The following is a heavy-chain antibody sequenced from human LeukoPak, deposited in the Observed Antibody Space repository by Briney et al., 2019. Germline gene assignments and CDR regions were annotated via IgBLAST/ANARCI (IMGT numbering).Heavy chain of an antibody. CDR3: ARRYYASGSPPDY. V-gene: IGHV3-74*01. D-gene: IGHD3-10*01. CDR1: GFTFNNYW. CDR2: INSDGSII. Sequence: PGGSLRLSCVASGFTFNNYWMHWVRQAPGKGLLWVPRINSDGSIINYADSVKGRFTISRDNAKNTLYLQMNSLRAEDTAVYYCARRYYASGSPPDYWGQGILVTVSS. J-gene: IGHJ4*02.